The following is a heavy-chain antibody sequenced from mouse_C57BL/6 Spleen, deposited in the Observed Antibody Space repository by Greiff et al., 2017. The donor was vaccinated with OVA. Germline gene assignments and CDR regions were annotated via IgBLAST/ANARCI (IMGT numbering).Heavy chain of an antibody. CDR2: IDPSDSET. CDR1: GYTFTSYW. V-gene: IGHV1-52*01. J-gene: IGHJ4*01. D-gene: IGHD1-1*01. Sequence: QVQLQQPGAELVRPGSSVKLSCKASGYTFTSYWMHWVTQRPIQGLEWIGNIDPSDSETHYNQKFKDKATLTVDKSSSTAYMQLSSLTSAESAVYYCVIFGDCYGSSYYAMDYWGQGTSVTVSS. CDR3: VIFGDCYGSSYYAMDY.